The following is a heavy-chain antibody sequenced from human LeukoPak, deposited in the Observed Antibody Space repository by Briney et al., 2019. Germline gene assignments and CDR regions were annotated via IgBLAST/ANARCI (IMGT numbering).Heavy chain of an antibody. V-gene: IGHV3-7*05. CDR1: GFTFSTYW. CDR3: ARDPYSSTWSYGMDD. Sequence: PGGSLRLSCAASGFTFSTYWMSWVRQAPGRGLEWVANIKQDGSEKVYVDSVKGRFTISRDNAQNSLFLQMNALRAEDTAVYYCARDPYSSTWSYGMDDWGQGTTVTVSS. J-gene: IGHJ6*02. D-gene: IGHD6-13*01. CDR2: IKQDGSEK.